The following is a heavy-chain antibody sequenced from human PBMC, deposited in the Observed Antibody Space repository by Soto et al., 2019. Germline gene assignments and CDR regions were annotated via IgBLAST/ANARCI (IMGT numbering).Heavy chain of an antibody. V-gene: IGHV1-3*01. J-gene: IGHJ4*02. CDR2: INAGNGNT. CDR3: ARSRAVAGSYFFDY. CDR1: EYTFTNYA. Sequence: ASVKVSCKASEYTFTNYAVHWVRQASGQRLEWMGWINAGNGNTKYSQKFQGRVTITRDTSASTVYMELSSLTFEDTAVYYCARSRAVAGSYFFDYWGQGTLVTXS. D-gene: IGHD6-13*01.